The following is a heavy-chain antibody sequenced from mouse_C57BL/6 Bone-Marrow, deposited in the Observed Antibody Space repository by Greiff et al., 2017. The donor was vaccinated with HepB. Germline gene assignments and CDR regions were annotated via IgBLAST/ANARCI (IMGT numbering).Heavy chain of an antibody. CDR3: ARGSVWLRIYAMDY. CDR1: GYAFTNYL. CDR2: INPGSGGT. V-gene: IGHV1-54*01. D-gene: IGHD2-2*01. Sequence: QVQLQQSGAELVRPGTSVKVSCKASGYAFTNYLIEWVKQRPGQGLEWIGVINPGSGGTNYNEKFKGKATLTADKSSSTAYMQLSSLTSEDSAVYFCARGSVWLRIYAMDYWGQGTSVTVSS. J-gene: IGHJ4*01.